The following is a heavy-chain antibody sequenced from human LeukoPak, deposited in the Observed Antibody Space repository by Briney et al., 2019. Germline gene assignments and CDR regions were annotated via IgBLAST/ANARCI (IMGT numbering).Heavy chain of an antibody. Sequence: SVKVSFKASGGTFSSYAISWVRQAPGQGLEWMGRIIPILGIANYAQKFQGRVTITADKSTSTAYMELSSLRSEDTAVYYCARSQAGVAAGYYYFDYWGQGTLVTVSS. CDR3: ARSQAGVAAGYYYFDY. CDR1: GGTFSSYA. D-gene: IGHD6-13*01. J-gene: IGHJ4*02. V-gene: IGHV1-69*04. CDR2: IIPILGIA.